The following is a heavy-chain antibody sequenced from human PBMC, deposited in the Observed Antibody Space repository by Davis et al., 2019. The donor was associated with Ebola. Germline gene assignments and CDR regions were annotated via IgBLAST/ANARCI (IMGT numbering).Heavy chain of an antibody. CDR3: ARDNFPEDGMDV. V-gene: IGHV3-23*01. J-gene: IGHJ6*02. CDR2: ISATGTST. CDR1: EFTFYRYE. Sequence: GGSLRLSCAASEFTFYRYEMNWVRQAPGKGLEWVSYISATGTSTFYTDSVKGRFTISRDNSKNTLYLQLSSLTPEDSAVYYCARDNFPEDGMDVWGQGTTVTVSS.